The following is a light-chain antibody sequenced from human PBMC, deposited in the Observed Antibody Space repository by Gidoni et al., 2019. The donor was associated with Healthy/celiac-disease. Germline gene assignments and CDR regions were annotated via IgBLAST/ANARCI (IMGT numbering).Light chain of an antibody. CDR2: KAS. V-gene: IGKV1-5*03. J-gene: IGKJ1*01. CDR1: QSISSW. CDR3: QQYNSYSWT. Sequence: EIQMTQSPSTLSASVGDRVTITCRASQSISSWLAWYQQKPGKAPKPLIYKASSLESGVPSRFSGSGSGTEFTLTISSLQPDDFATYYCQQYNSYSWTFGQGTKVEIK.